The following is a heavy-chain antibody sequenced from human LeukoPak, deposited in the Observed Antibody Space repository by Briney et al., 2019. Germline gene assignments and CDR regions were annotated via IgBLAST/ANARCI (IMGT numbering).Heavy chain of an antibody. CDR2: IKHDGSEK. CDR3: ARDRGLSGYDLCDY. J-gene: IGHJ4*02. V-gene: IGHV3-7*01. Sequence: GRSLRLSCAASGFTFSSNGMHWVRQAPGKGLEWVAPIKHDGSEKHYVDSVEGRFTISRDNAMNSLYLQMNSLRAEDTAVYYCARDRGLSGYDLCDYWGQGTLVTVSS. CDR1: GFTFSSNG. D-gene: IGHD5-12*01.